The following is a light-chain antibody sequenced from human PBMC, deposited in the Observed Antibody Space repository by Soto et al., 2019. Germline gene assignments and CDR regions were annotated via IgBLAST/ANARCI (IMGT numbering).Light chain of an antibody. Sequence: EMVMTQSPATLSVSPGERATLSSRASQSVMTNLAWYQQKPGQAPRRLIYGASIRAAGIPARFSGSGSGTDLTLTISSLESEDLAVYYCQHHNTWLWTFGQGTRVEIK. V-gene: IGKV3D-15*01. CDR2: GAS. CDR3: QHHNTWLWT. J-gene: IGKJ1*01. CDR1: QSVMTN.